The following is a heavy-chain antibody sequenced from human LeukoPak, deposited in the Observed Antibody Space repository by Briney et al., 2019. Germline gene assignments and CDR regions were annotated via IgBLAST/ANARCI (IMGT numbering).Heavy chain of an antibody. J-gene: IGHJ6*03. V-gene: IGHV4-4*07. D-gene: IGHD1-7*01. Sequence: PSETLSLTCTVSGGSISSYYWSWIRQPAGQGLEWIGRIYTSGSTTYNPSVKRRVAMSVGTSKNQFSLKLSSVTAADTAVYYWARDRGYSWNYPIYMDVWGKGTTVTVSS. CDR3: ARDRGYSWNYPIYMDV. CDR2: IYTSGST. CDR1: GGSISSYY.